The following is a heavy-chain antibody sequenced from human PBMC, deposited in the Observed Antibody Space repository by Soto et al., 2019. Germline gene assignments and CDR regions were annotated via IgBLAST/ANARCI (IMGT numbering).Heavy chain of an antibody. CDR2: IYYSGTT. J-gene: IGHJ4*02. CDR1: GGSVSSGSYY. V-gene: IGHV4-61*01. D-gene: IGHD2-15*01. Sequence: SETLSLTCTVSGGSVSSGSYYWTWIRQPPGKGLEWLGYIYYSGTTNYNPPLKSRITISVDTSKNQFSLRLSSVTAADTAVYYGARDRYSSGYWGQGTLVTVSS. CDR3: ARDRYSSGY.